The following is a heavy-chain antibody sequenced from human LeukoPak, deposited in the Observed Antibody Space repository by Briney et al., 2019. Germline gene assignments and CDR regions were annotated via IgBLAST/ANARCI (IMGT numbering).Heavy chain of an antibody. CDR1: GGSISSSSSY. CDR2: IYYNGST. D-gene: IGHD3-22*01. Sequence: NPSQTLSPTCTVYGGSISSSSSYCGWIREPPGNGLEWFGRIYYNGSTYYNPSLKSRVTISVDTSKNQFSLKLSSVTAADTAVYYCASSSSGYSGTEYYYYYGMDVWGQGTTVTVSS. J-gene: IGHJ6*02. V-gene: IGHV4-39*01. CDR3: ASSSSGYSGTEYYYYYGMDV.